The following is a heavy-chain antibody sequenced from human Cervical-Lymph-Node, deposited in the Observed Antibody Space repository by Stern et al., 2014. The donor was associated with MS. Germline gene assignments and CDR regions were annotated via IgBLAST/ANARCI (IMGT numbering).Heavy chain of an antibody. J-gene: IGHJ3*01. V-gene: IGHV1-46*03. D-gene: IGHD1-26*01. CDR2: INLSDGAT. CDR1: GYTFIDYY. CDR3: AREGADNDAFDV. Sequence: QMQLVQSGAEVKKPGASVTVSCRTYGYTFIDYYIHWVRQAPGQGLEWMGIINLSDGATTYAQKFQGRVTMTRDTSTNTAYMQLGSLTSEDTAVFFCAREGADNDAFDVWGQGTMVTVSS.